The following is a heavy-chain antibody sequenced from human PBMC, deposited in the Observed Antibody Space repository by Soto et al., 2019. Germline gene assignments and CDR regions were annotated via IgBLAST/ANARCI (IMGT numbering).Heavy chain of an antibody. D-gene: IGHD2-8*02. Sequence: QVQLVESGGGVVQPGRSLRLSCAASGFTFNIDGMHRVRQAPGKGLEWVSVIAYDGSNKYYADSVKGRFTISRDNSKDTLYLQMNSLRPEDTAVYYCAKDGGTGKYYDYWGQGTLVTVSS. V-gene: IGHV3-30*18. CDR3: AKDGGTGKYYDY. CDR1: GFTFNIDG. CDR2: IAYDGSNK. J-gene: IGHJ4*02.